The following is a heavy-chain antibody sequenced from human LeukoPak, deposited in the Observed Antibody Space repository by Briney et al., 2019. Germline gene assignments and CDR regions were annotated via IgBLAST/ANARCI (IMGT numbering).Heavy chain of an antibody. J-gene: IGHJ4*02. CDR2: IYSGGRT. CDR1: GFTVSSNY. V-gene: IGHV3-66*01. D-gene: IGHD6-13*01. CDR3: ARAGPSSSWHQFDY. Sequence: GGSLRLSCAASGFTVSSNYMSWVRQAPGKGLEWVSVIYSGGRTYYADSVKGRFTISRDNSKNTLYLQMNRLRAEDTAVYYCARAGPSSSWHQFDYWGQGTLVTVSS.